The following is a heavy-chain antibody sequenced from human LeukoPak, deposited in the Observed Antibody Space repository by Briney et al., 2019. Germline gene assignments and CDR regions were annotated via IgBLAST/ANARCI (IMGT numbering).Heavy chain of an antibody. CDR2: IYPGESIYASENT. Sequence: NPSETLSLTCSVSGVSISAYYWSWIRRPAGKGLEWIGRIYPGESIYASENTNYNPSLKSRVSMSGDTSKNQVSLKLRSVTAADTAVYYCARDPTTVTTIFDSWGQGTLVTVSS. D-gene: IGHD4-17*01. CDR3: ARDPTTVTTIFDS. J-gene: IGHJ4*02. CDR1: GVSISAYY. V-gene: IGHV4-4*07.